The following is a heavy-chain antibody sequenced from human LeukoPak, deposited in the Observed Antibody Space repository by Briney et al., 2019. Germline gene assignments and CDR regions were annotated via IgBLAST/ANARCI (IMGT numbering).Heavy chain of an antibody. J-gene: IGHJ5*02. CDR1: GYTFTTYF. CDR3: VTDSNTNPLADP. V-gene: IGHV1-46*01. CDR2: INPSSGAS. Sequence: ASVKVSCKPSGYTFTTYFIHWVRQAPGQGLQWMGIINPSSGASTYAQKFQGRVTLTRDTSTSTVYMDLSSLTSEDTAVYYCVTDSNTNPLADPWGQGTLVTVSS. D-gene: IGHD2-2*01.